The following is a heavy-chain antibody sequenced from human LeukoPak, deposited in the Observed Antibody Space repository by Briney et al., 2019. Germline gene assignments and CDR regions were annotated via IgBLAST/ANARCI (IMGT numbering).Heavy chain of an antibody. J-gene: IGHJ3*02. D-gene: IGHD1-26*01. CDR2: ISWNSGSI. CDR1: GFTFDDYA. CDR3: AKGLYRWGGSYLGAFDI. Sequence: PGGSLRLSCAASGFTFDDYAMHWVRQAPGKGLEWVSGISWNSGSIGYADSVKGRFTISRDNAKNSLYLQMNSLRAEDMALYYCAKGLYRWGGSYLGAFDIWGQGTMVTVSS. V-gene: IGHV3-9*03.